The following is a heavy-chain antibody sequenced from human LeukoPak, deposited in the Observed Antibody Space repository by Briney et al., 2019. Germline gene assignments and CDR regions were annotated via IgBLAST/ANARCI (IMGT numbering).Heavy chain of an antibody. CDR1: GLTFSDSR. V-gene: IGHV3-23*01. J-gene: IGHJ6*02. CDR3: AKRAADHNYHYSGMDV. Sequence: GGSLRLSCAVSGLTFSDSRMIWVRQAPGKGLEWVAGILGSGESTYTADSVKGRFTISRDNSKNTLYLQMNSLRAEDTAVYYCAKRAADHNYHYSGMDVWGQGTTVTVSS. CDR2: ILGSGEST. D-gene: IGHD1-14*01.